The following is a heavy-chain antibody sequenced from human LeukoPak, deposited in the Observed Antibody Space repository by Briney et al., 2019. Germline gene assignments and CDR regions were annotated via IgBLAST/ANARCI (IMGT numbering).Heavy chain of an antibody. CDR3: ARVGYNWKYYFDY. J-gene: IGHJ4*02. CDR1: GFTFSSYS. D-gene: IGHD1-20*01. CDR2: ISSSSSYI. Sequence: GGSVRLSCAASGFTFSSYSMNWVRQAPGKGLEWVSSISSSSSYIYYADSVKGRFTISRDNAKNSLYLQMNSLRAEDTAVYYCARVGYNWKYYFDYWGQGTLVTVSS. V-gene: IGHV3-21*01.